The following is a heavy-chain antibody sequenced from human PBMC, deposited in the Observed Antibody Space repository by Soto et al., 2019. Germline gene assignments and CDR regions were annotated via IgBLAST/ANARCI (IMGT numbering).Heavy chain of an antibody. CDR2: IYYSGNT. J-gene: IGHJ4*02. CDR1: GGTISTYY. CDR3: ASYCTAVTCSPYFDY. D-gene: IGHD2-15*01. Sequence: SETLSLTCTVSGGTISTYYWSWIRQPPGKGLEWIGYIYYSGNTYYNPSLKSRVTMSVDTSKDQLSLKLSSVTAADTAIYYCASYCTAVTCSPYFDYWGRGTLVTVS. V-gene: IGHV4-59*01.